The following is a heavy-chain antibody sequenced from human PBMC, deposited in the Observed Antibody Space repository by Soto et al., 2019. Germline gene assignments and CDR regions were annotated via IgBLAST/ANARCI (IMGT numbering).Heavy chain of an antibody. CDR3: AGINYDIFTGYFSDY. J-gene: IGHJ4*02. V-gene: IGHV3-33*01. Sequence: QVQLVESGGGVVQPGRSLRLSCAASGFTFSDYGMHWVRQAPGKGLEWVALIWHDGSNEYYADSVKGRFTISRDNSKNTLSLQTNSLRAEDTAVYYCAGINYDIFTGYFSDYWGQGTLVTVSS. D-gene: IGHD3-9*01. CDR1: GFTFSDYG. CDR2: IWHDGSNE.